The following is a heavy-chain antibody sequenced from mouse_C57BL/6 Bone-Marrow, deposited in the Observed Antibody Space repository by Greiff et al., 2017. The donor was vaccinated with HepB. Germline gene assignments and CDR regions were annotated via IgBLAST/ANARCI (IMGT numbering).Heavy chain of an antibody. CDR1: GFTFSSYG. Sequence: EVMLVESGGDLVKPGGSLKLSCAASGFTFSSYGMSWVRQTPDKRLEWVATISSGGSYTYYPDSVKGRFTISRDNAKNTLYLQMTSLRSEDTAMYYCSRGIYYGNLYYFDYWGQGTTLTVSS. J-gene: IGHJ2*01. CDR3: SRGIYYGNLYYFDY. V-gene: IGHV5-6*02. CDR2: ISSGGSYT. D-gene: IGHD2-1*01.